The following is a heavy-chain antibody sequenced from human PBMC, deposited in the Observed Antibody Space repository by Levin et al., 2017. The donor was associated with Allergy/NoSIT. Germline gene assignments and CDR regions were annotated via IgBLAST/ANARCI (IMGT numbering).Heavy chain of an antibody. D-gene: IGHD3-3*01. V-gene: IGHV4-4*07. CDR1: GGSISSYY. Sequence: SQTLSLTCTVSGGSISSYYWSWIRQPAGKGLEWIGRIYTSGSTNYNPSLKSRVTISVDTSKNQFSLKLSCVTAADTAVYYCERDFSESTYYEFGGGYGERNWFDPWGQGTLVTVSS. CDR3: ERDFSESTYYEFGGGYGERNWFDP. CDR2: IYTSGST. J-gene: IGHJ5*02.